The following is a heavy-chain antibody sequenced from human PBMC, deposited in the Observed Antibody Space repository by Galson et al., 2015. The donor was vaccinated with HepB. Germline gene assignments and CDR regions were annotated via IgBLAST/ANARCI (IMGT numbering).Heavy chain of an antibody. Sequence: ETLSLTCTVSGGSISSSSYYWGWIRQPPGKGLEWIGSIYYSGSTYYNPSLKSRVTISVDTSKNQFSLKLSSVTAADTAVYYCARPRRYCSGGSCYFSRFDPWGQGTLVTVSS. CDR3: ARPRRYCSGGSCYFSRFDP. V-gene: IGHV4-39*07. CDR2: IYYSGST. J-gene: IGHJ5*02. D-gene: IGHD2-15*01. CDR1: GGSISSSSYY.